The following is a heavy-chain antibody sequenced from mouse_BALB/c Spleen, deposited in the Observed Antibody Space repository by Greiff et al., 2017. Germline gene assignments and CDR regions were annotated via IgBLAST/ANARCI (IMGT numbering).Heavy chain of an antibody. J-gene: IGHJ2*01. CDR2: ISSGGSYT. V-gene: IGHV5-6-4*01. CDR3: TRDLYYGSSYDY. D-gene: IGHD1-1*01. CDR1: GFTFSSYT. Sequence: EVKLVESGGGLVKPGGSLKLSCAASGFTFSSYTMSWVRQTPEKRLEWVATISSGGSYTYYPDSVKGRFTISRDNAKNTLYLQMSSLKSEDTAMYYCTRDLYYGSSYDYWGQGTTLTVSS.